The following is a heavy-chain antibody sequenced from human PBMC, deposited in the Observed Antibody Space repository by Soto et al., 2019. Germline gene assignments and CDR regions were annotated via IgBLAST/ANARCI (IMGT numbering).Heavy chain of an antibody. D-gene: IGHD3-16*02. Sequence: GASVKVSCKASGYTFTTYGLTWVRQAPGQGPEWMGWISAYYGTTDYSQKFQDRLTLTRDTSTSTVFMELRDLRSDDTAIYYCTREVQLPGVIENGYWGQGTLVTVSS. CDR2: ISAYYGTT. CDR3: TREVQLPGVIENGY. CDR1: GYTFTTYG. J-gene: IGHJ4*02. V-gene: IGHV1-18*04.